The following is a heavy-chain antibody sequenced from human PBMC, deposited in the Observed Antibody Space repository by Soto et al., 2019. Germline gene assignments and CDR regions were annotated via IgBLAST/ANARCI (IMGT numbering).Heavy chain of an antibody. CDR1: GLTFRREE. V-gene: IGHV3-48*03. CDR2: IQDRGSPI. D-gene: IGHD2-15*01. CDR3: ARGYHHGSHFGH. Sequence: PGGSLRLSCEVSGLTFRREEINWVRQAPGKGLEWVAYIQDRGSPIYYGESVKGRFTISRDNAKNTLYLQMSSLTAEDTAVYYCARGYHHGSHFGHWGQGVLVTVSS. J-gene: IGHJ4*02.